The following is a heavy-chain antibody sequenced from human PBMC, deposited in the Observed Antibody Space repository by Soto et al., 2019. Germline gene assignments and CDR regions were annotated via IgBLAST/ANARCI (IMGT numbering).Heavy chain of an antibody. V-gene: IGHV3-30*18. CDR1: GFTFSSYG. J-gene: IGHJ6*02. CDR3: AKDRVVIDYYYYYGMDV. CDR2: ISYDGSNK. D-gene: IGHD3-3*01. Sequence: VQLVESGGGVVQPGRSLRLSCAASGFTFSSYGMHWVRQAPGKGLEWVAVISYDGSNKYYADSVKGRFTISRDNSKNTLYLQMNSLRAEDTAVYYCAKDRVVIDYYYYYGMDVWGQGTTVTVSS.